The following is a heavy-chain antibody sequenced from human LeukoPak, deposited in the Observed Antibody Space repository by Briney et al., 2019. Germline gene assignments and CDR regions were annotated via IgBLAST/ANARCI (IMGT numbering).Heavy chain of an antibody. Sequence: GRSLRLSCAASGFTFSSYGMHWVRQAPGKGLEWAAVISYDGSNKYYADSVKGRFTISRDNSKNTLYLQMNSLRAEDTAVYYCAKDRDSSSWYFVFDYWGQGTLVTVSS. J-gene: IGHJ4*02. D-gene: IGHD6-13*01. V-gene: IGHV3-30*18. CDR2: ISYDGSNK. CDR1: GFTFSSYG. CDR3: AKDRDSSSWYFVFDY.